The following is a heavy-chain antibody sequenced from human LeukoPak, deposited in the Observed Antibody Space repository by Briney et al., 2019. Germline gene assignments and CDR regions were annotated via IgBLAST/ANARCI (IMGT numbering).Heavy chain of an antibody. CDR1: GFTFSDYG. CDR3: ARLGRLGY. V-gene: IGHV3-33*01. Sequence: GGSLRLSCAASGFTFSDYGMHWGRQAPGKGLEWVAVIWYDGSNKYYADSVKGRFTISRDNSKNTLYLQMNGLRAEDTAVYYCARLGRLGYWGQGTLVTVSS. J-gene: IGHJ4*02. CDR2: IWYDGSNK. D-gene: IGHD2-21*01.